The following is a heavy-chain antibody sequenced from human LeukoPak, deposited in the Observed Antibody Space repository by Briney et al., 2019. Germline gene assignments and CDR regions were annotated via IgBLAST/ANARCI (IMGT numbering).Heavy chain of an antibody. Sequence: GASVKVSCKASGYTFTSYGISWVRQAPGQGLEWMGWISAYNGNTNYAQKLQSRVTMTTDTSTSTAYMELRSLRSDDTAVYYCAREVRLVVVPAAADYYYYMDVWGKGTTVTVSS. CDR2: ISAYNGNT. CDR3: AREVRLVVVPAAADYYYYMDV. CDR1: GYTFTSYG. J-gene: IGHJ6*03. V-gene: IGHV1-18*01. D-gene: IGHD2-2*01.